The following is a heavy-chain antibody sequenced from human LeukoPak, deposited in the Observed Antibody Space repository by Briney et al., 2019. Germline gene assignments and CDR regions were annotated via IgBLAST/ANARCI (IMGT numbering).Heavy chain of an antibody. J-gene: IGHJ4*02. D-gene: IGHD3-22*01. CDR2: IYHSGST. CDR1: GGSISSSNW. Sequence: PSGTLSLTCAVSGGSISSSNWWSWVRQPPGKGLEWIGEIYHSGSTNYNPSLKSRVTISVDTSKNQFSLKLSSVTAADTAVYYCASEYYSDTSGYYSLAHWGQGTLVTVSS. V-gene: IGHV4-4*02. CDR3: ASEYYSDTSGYYSLAH.